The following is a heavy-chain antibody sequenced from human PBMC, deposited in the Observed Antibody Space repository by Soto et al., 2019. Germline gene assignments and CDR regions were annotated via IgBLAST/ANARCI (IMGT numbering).Heavy chain of an antibody. V-gene: IGHV4-30-2*01. Sequence: TLSLTCVVSGGSISSGGYSWSWIRQPPGRGLEWIGYVYYSGTTNYNPSLKSRVTISVDRSKNQLSLNLTSVTAADTAVYYCARGEDSGSYYNLWGQGTLVTVYS. CDR3: ARGEDSGSYYNL. CDR2: VYYSGTT. J-gene: IGHJ5*02. CDR1: GGSISSGGYS. D-gene: IGHD3-10*01.